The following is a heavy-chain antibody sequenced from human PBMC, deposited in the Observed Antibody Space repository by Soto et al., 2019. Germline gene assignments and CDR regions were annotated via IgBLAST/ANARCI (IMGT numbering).Heavy chain of an antibody. Sequence: QVRLQQWGAGLLKPSETLSLTCAVYGGSLGGDYWTWIRQAPGKGLEWIGEINHSGTINFDPSLRSRLTISLDTSKKELSLKLSSVTDADTATYYCARAARTLVTSYSLDVWGQGTTVTVSS. CDR1: GGSLGGDY. CDR2: INHSGTI. J-gene: IGHJ6*02. CDR3: ARAARTLVTSYSLDV. D-gene: IGHD2-21*02. V-gene: IGHV4-34*01.